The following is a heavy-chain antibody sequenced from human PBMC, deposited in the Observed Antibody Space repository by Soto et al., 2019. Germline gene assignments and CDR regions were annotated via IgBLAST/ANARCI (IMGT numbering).Heavy chain of an antibody. J-gene: IGHJ3*02. CDR3: AKREYQPHDAFEI. CDR1: GFTFSSYA. CDR2: ISGSGGST. Sequence: ETLKISCAASGFTFSSYAMSWVRQAPGKGLEWVSAISGSGGSTYYADSVKGRFTISRDNSKNTLYLQMNSLRAEDTAVYYCAKREYQPHDAFEIWGQGTTVTVSS. D-gene: IGHD2-2*01. V-gene: IGHV3-23*01.